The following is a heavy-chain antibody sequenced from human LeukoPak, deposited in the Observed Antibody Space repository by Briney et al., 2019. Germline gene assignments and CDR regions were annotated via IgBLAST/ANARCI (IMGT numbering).Heavy chain of an antibody. Sequence: PSETLSLTCTVSGGSISSYYWSWIRQPPGKGLGGIGYIYTSGSTNYNPSLKSRVTISVDTSKNQFSLKLSSVTAADTAVYYCARHLGWELPHFDYWGQGTLVTVSS. V-gene: IGHV4-4*09. CDR3: ARHLGWELPHFDY. CDR1: GGSISSYY. J-gene: IGHJ4*02. CDR2: IYTSGST. D-gene: IGHD1-26*01.